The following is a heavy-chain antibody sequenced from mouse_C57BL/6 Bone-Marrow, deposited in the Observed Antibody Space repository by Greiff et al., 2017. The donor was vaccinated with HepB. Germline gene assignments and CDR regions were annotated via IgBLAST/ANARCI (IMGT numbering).Heavy chain of an antibody. CDR1: GYTFTSYW. Sequence: SGAELVMPGASVKLSCKASGYTFTSYWMHWVKQRPGQGLEWIGEIDPSDSYTNYNQKFKGKSTLTVDKSSSTAYMQISSLTSEDSAVYYCAKSTMITTEGYWYFDVWGTGTTVTISS. CDR3: AKSTMITTEGYWYFDV. J-gene: IGHJ1*03. CDR2: IDPSDSYT. D-gene: IGHD2-4*01. V-gene: IGHV1-69*01.